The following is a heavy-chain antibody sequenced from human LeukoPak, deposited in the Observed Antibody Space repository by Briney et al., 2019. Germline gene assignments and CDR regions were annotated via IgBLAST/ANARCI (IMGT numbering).Heavy chain of an antibody. CDR1: GGTFSSYA. CDR3: AREGGAAAKYWFDP. D-gene: IGHD6-13*01. Sequence: ASVKVSCKASGGTFSSYAISWVRQAPGQGLEWMGRIIPILGIANYAQKFQGRVTITADKFTSTAYMELSSLRSEDTAVYYCAREGGAAAKYWFDPWGQGTLVTVSS. V-gene: IGHV1-69*04. J-gene: IGHJ5*02. CDR2: IIPILGIA.